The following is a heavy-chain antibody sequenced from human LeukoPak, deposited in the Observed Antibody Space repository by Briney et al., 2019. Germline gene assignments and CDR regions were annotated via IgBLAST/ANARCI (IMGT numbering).Heavy chain of an antibody. Sequence: SETLSLTCTVSGGSISSGDYYWSWIRQPPGKGLEWIGYIYYSGSTYYNPSLKSRVTISVDTSKNQFSLKLSSVTAADTAVYYCARTYGDYLEGDYWGRGTLVTVSS. CDR1: GGSISSGDYY. CDR2: IYYSGST. V-gene: IGHV4-30-4*01. CDR3: ARTYGDYLEGDY. D-gene: IGHD4-17*01. J-gene: IGHJ4*02.